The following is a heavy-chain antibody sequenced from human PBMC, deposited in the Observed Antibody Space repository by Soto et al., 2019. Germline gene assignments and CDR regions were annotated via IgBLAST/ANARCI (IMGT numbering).Heavy chain of an antibody. V-gene: IGHV1-3*01. Sequence: QVQLVQSGAEVKKPGASVKVSCKASGYTFTSYAMHWVRQAPGQRLEWMGWINAGNGNTKYSQKFQGRVTITRDTAASTAYMELSSLRSEDTAVYYCARFSYGYSGPFGFDYWGQGTLVTVSS. CDR1: GYTFTSYA. CDR2: INAGNGNT. CDR3: ARFSYGYSGPFGFDY. D-gene: IGHD5-18*01. J-gene: IGHJ4*02.